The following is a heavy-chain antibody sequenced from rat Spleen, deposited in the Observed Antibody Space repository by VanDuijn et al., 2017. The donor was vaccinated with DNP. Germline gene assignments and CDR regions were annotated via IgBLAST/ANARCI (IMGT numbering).Heavy chain of an antibody. D-gene: IGHD1-9*01. CDR1: GFSLTSYT. CDR3: ARYYGYNYYAMDA. Sequence: QVQLKESGPGLVQPSQTLSLTCTVSGFSLTSYTVSWVRQPPEKGLEWIAAMSSGGNTYYNSALKSRLSVSRDTSKSQVFLKMNSLQTEDTAMYFCARYYGYNYYAMDAWGQGTSVTVSS. V-gene: IGHV2-6*01. J-gene: IGHJ4*01. CDR2: MSSGGNT.